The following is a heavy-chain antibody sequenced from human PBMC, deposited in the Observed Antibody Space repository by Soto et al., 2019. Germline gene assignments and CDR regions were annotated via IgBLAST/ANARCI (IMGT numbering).Heavy chain of an antibody. J-gene: IGHJ6*02. CDR3: ARFNVLKMVSAGMDF. Sequence: GPVHVSGNTAEYTFGGFYIHWVRQAPGRGLEWMGWLNPNGGATNYAQEFQGRIAMTSDPSISTVYMELSSLTSDDTAVYYCARFNVLKMVSAGMDFWG. CDR2: LNPNGGAT. CDR1: EYTFGGFY. D-gene: IGHD2-21*01. V-gene: IGHV1-2*02.